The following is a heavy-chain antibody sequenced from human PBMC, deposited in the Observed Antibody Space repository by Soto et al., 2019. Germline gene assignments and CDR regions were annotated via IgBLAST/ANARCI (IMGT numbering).Heavy chain of an antibody. V-gene: IGHV1-69*13. J-gene: IGHJ6*02. Sequence: ASVKVTWKECGCRIGSCARSWVRHAPEQGLEWMGGIIPIFGTAKYAQQFQGRVTITADESTSTAYMELSSLRSEDTAVYYCARGTYYYYYGMDVWGQGTTVTVSS. CDR3: ARGTYYYYYGMDV. CDR2: IIPIFGTA. CDR1: GCRIGSCA.